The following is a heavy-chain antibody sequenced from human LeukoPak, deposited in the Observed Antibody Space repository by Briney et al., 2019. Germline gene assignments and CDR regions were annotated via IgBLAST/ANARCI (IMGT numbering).Heavy chain of an antibody. CDR2: IHPKTGGT. CDR3: ARDVTAASYLDY. CDR1: GYTFTAFY. D-gene: IGHD6-13*01. V-gene: IGHV1-2*02. Sequence: ASVKVSCKPSGYTFTAFYMHWVRQAPGQGLEWMGWIHPKTGGTNYAQKFQGRVTMTRDPSIGTAYLELSGLASDDTAEYYCARDVTAASYLDYWGQGTLVTVSS. J-gene: IGHJ4*02.